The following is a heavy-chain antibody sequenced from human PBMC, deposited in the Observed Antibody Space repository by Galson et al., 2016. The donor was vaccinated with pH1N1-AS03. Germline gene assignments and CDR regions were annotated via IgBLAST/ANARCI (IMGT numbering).Heavy chain of an antibody. J-gene: IGHJ5*02. D-gene: IGHD2-21*01. CDR2: LYWDDDE. CDR3: ARAVYSADLRLSVWFDP. V-gene: IGHV2-5*02. CDR1: GFSLSTRGVG. Sequence: PALVKPTQTLTLTCTFSGFSLSTRGVGVGWLRQPPGKAPEWLALLYWDDDERYSPSLKNRASLTKDTSKNQVILTMTNMDPVDTGTYYCARAVYSADLRLSVWFDPWGQGTLVTVSS.